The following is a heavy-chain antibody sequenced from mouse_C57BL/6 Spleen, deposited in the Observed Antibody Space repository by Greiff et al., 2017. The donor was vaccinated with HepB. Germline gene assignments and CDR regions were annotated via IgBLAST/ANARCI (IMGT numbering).Heavy chain of an antibody. V-gene: IGHV1-76*01. J-gene: IGHJ4*01. CDR2: IYPGSGNT. D-gene: IGHD2-4*01. CDR1: GYTFTDYY. CDR3: AGYDYGDGYAMDY. Sequence: VQLQESGAELVRPGASVKLSCKASGYTFTDYYINWVKQRPGQGLEWIARIYPGSGNTYYNEKFKGKATLTAEKSSSTAYMQLSSLTSEDSAVYFCAGYDYGDGYAMDYWGQGTSVTVSS.